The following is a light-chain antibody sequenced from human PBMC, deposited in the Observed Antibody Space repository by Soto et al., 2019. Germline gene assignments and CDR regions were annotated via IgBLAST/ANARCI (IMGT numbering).Light chain of an antibody. CDR1: STDVGRYNY. CDR3: TSYTSDRTYV. CDR2: DVS. J-gene: IGLJ1*01. V-gene: IGLV2-14*01. Sequence: QSALTQPASVSGSPGQSITISCTGTSTDVGRYNYVSWYQQHPGKAPKLMVYDVSNRPSWVSNRFSGSKSGITASLTISGLQAEDEADYYCTSYTSDRTYVFGTGTKLTVL.